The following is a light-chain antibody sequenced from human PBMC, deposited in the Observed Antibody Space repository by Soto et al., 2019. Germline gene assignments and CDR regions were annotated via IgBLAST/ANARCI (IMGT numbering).Light chain of an antibody. Sequence: ENVLTQSPGTLSLSPGERATLSCRASQSISSSYLAWYQQKPGQAPRLLIYGASNRATGTPDRFIGSGSGTDFTLTISRLEPEDFAVYYCQQYGSSPITFGQGTRLEIK. V-gene: IGKV3-20*01. CDR2: GAS. J-gene: IGKJ5*01. CDR1: QSISSSY. CDR3: QQYGSSPIT.